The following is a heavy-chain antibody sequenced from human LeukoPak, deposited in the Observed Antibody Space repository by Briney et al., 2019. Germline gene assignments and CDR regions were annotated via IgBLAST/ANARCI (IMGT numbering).Heavy chain of an antibody. CDR3: ARPRDSSGRGGFDY. J-gene: IGHJ4*02. D-gene: IGHD6-19*01. CDR1: GYTFTTYG. Sequence: GSLKLSCTASGYTFTTYGISWVRQAPGQGLEWVGCINAYNGNRNYEQKLHGRVTMTTDTSTSTDYMELKSMRSDDTDVYFCARPRDSSGRGGFDYWGQGTLVTVSS. V-gene: IGHV1-18*01. CDR2: INAYNGNR.